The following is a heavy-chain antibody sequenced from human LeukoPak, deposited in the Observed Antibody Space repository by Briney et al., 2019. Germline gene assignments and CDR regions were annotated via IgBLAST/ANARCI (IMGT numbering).Heavy chain of an antibody. CDR3: AKGDFYGSGRDYYYYMDV. J-gene: IGHJ6*03. CDR1: GFTFDDYV. Sequence: GGSLRLSCAASGFTFDDYVMSWVRQAPGKGLEWVSGLNWNGGSTGYADSVKGRFTISRDNAKNSLYLQRNSLRAEDTAVYNCAKGDFYGSGRDYYYYMDVWGKGTTVTISS. CDR2: LNWNGGST. D-gene: IGHD3-10*01. V-gene: IGHV3-20*01.